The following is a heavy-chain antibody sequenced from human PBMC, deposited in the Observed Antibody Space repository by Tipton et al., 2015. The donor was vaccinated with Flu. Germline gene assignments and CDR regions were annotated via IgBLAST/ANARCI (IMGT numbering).Heavy chain of an antibody. CDR1: GGSISSGRYY. V-gene: IGHV4-61*02. CDR2: IYSGGST. Sequence: TLSLTCTVSGGSISSGRYYWTFIRRPAGKGLEWIGRIYSGGSTNYNSSFQSRATLSLDKSKNEFSLRLTSVTAADTAVYFCAGGRGTFDYWGQGALVTVS. J-gene: IGHJ4*02. CDR3: AGGRGTFDY. D-gene: IGHD3-16*01.